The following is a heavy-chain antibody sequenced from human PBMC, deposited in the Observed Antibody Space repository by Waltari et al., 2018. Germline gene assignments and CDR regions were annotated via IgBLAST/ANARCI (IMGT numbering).Heavy chain of an antibody. CDR2: IIPIFGTA. D-gene: IGHD3-16*01. V-gene: IGHV1-69*08. J-gene: IGHJ4*02. Sequence: QVQLVQSGAEVKKPGSSVKVSCKASGGTFSSYAISWVRQAPGQGLEWMGRIIPIFGTANYAQKFQGRVTITADKSTSTAYMELSSLRSEDTAVYYCARDGGGEGLHLGELPIDYWGRGTLVTVSS. CDR1: GGTFSSYA. CDR3: ARDGGGEGLHLGELPIDY.